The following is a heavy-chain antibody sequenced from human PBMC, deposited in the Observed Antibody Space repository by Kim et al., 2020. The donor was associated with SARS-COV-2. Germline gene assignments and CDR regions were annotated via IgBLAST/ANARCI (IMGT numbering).Heavy chain of an antibody. CDR2: ISSSSSYT. CDR1: GFTFSDYY. V-gene: IGHV3-11*06. D-gene: IGHD3-9*01. J-gene: IGHJ4*02. CDR3: ARVERGRRYFDWLGY. Sequence: GGSLRLSCAASGFTFSDYYMSWIRQAPGKGLEWVSYISSSSSYTNYADSVKGRFTISRDNAKNSLYLQMNSLRAEDTAVYYCARVERGRRYFDWLGYWGQGTLVTVSS.